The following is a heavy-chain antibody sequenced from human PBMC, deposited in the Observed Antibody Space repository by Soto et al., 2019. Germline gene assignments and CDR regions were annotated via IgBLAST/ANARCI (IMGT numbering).Heavy chain of an antibody. J-gene: IGHJ4*02. CDR1: GFAFNNYG. D-gene: IGHD2-2*01. Sequence: GGSLRLSCTVSGFAFNNYGINWVRQAPGQGLEWVSSISKSDYTYYSDSVKGRFTISRDNAKNSVSLQMNTLRVEDTAVYYCARVDSIIIPAASDFWGQGTLVTVSS. V-gene: IGHV3-21*01. CDR2: ISKSDYT. CDR3: ARVDSIIIPAASDF.